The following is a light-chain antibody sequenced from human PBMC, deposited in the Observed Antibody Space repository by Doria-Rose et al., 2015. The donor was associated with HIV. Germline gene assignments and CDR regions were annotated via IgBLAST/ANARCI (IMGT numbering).Light chain of an antibody. CDR1: QTIHSKY. V-gene: IGKV3-20*01. CDR3: QQYGSLSAIT. J-gene: IGKJ5*01. Sequence: TQSPGTLSLSPGERATLSCRASQTIHSKYLGWYQQKLGQAPRLLIYGASSRATGIPDRFSGSGSGTDFTLTISRLEPEDFAVYYCQQYGSLSAITFGQGTRLEIK. CDR2: GAS.